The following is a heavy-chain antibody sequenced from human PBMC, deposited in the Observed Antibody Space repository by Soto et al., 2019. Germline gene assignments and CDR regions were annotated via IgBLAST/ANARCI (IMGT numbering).Heavy chain of an antibody. CDR2: ISWNSGSI. CDR1: GFTFDDYA. Sequence: EVQLVESGGGLVQPGRSQRLSCAASGFTFDDYAMHCVRQAPGKGLEWVSGISWNSGSIGYADSVKGRFTISRDNAKNSLYLQMNSLRAEDTALYYCAKDYSARLASYFDYWGQGTLVTVSS. V-gene: IGHV3-9*01. D-gene: IGHD2-15*01. J-gene: IGHJ4*02. CDR3: AKDYSARLASYFDY.